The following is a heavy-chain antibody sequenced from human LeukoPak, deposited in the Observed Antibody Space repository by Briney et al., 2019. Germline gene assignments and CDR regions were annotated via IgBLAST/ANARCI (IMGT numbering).Heavy chain of an antibody. CDR2: IKQDGSEK. Sequence: EGSLRLSCIASGFTFSSYWMSWVRQAPGKGLEWVANIKQDGSEKNYVDSVMGRFTISRDNAKNSLYLQMNSLRAEDTAVYYSARGVTVMVRGVMLGKYWGQGTLVTVSS. CDR3: ARGVTVMVRGVMLGKY. V-gene: IGHV3-7*01. J-gene: IGHJ4*02. D-gene: IGHD3-10*01. CDR1: GFTFSSYW.